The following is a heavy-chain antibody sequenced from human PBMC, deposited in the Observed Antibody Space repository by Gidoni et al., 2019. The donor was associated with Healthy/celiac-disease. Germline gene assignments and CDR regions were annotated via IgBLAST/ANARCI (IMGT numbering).Heavy chain of an antibody. CDR3: ARGRYCSGGSWCAFDI. Sequence: EVQLVESGGGLVQPGGSLSLSCAASVFTLGSYDMHWVRQATGKGLEWVSAIGTAGDTYYPGSVKGRFTISRENAKNSLYLQMDSLRAGDTAVYYCARGRYCSGGSWCAFDIWGQGTMVTVSS. V-gene: IGHV3-13*04. D-gene: IGHD2-15*01. J-gene: IGHJ3*02. CDR1: VFTLGSYD. CDR2: IGTAGDT.